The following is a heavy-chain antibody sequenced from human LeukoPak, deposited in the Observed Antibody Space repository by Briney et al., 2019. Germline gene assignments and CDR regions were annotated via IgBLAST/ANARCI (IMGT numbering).Heavy chain of an antibody. D-gene: IGHD3-10*01. CDR2: ISGSGGST. J-gene: IGHJ4*02. V-gene: IGHV3-23*01. CDR3: AKAARLLWFGEFTSPY. CDR1: GFTFSSYA. Sequence: GGSLRLSCAASGFTFSSYAMSWVRQAPGKGLEWVSAISGSGGSTYYADSVKGRFTISRDNSKNTLYLQMNSLRAEDTAVYYCAKAARLLWFGEFTSPYWGQGTLVAVSS.